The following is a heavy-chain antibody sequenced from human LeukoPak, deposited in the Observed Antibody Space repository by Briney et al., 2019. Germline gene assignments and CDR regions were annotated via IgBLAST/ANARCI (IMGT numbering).Heavy chain of an antibody. CDR1: GGSISSYY. D-gene: IGHD1-14*01. Sequence: SETLSLTCTVSGGSISSYYWSWIRQPAGKGLEWIGRIYTSGSTNYNPSLKSRVTMSVDTSKNQFSLKLSSVTAADTAVYYCARENPLNRNGGDWFDPWGQGTLVTVSS. J-gene: IGHJ5*02. CDR2: IYTSGST. CDR3: ARENPLNRNGGDWFDP. V-gene: IGHV4-4*07.